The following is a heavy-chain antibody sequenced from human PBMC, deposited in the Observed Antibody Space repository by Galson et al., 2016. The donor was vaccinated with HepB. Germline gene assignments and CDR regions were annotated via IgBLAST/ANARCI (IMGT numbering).Heavy chain of an antibody. CDR2: INVGNGNT. CDR1: GFTLTSYA. J-gene: IGHJ3*02. Sequence: SVQVSCKASGFTLTSYAVKWERQAPGQRLEWMGWINVGNGNTKYSEKFQGRVTITRDTSASTVYMELSSLRSEDTAVYYCAREHDIWTSYAFDIWGQGTMITVSS. V-gene: IGHV1-3*01. D-gene: IGHD3/OR15-3a*01. CDR3: AREHDIWTSYAFDI.